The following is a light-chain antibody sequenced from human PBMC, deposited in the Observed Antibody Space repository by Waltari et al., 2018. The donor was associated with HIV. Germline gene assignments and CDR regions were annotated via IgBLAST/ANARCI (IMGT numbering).Light chain of an antibody. Sequence: QSVLTQSPSTSASPGQRVTISCSGTSSNIGNNFVSWYKRLPGTAPKLLIFRNKQQPSGVPDQFSGSKSDTSASLVISVLRSEDEAEYFCAVWDGSLSAWLFGGGTKVAVL. V-gene: IGLV1-47*01. CDR1: SSNIGNNF. J-gene: IGLJ3*02. CDR2: RNK. CDR3: AVWDGSLSAWL.